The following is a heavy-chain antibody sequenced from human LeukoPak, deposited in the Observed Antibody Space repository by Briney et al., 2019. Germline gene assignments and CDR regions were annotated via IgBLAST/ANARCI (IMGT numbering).Heavy chain of an antibody. Sequence: PGGSLRLSCAASGVTFSSDSMNWVRQAPGKGLEWVSSISSSSSYIYYADSVKGRFTISRDNAKNSLYLQMNSLRAEDTAVYYCARSSPHCSSTSCYNDAFDIWGQGTMVTVSS. CDR2: ISSSSSYI. CDR3: ARSSPHCSSTSCYNDAFDI. D-gene: IGHD2-2*02. J-gene: IGHJ3*02. V-gene: IGHV3-21*01. CDR1: GVTFSSDS.